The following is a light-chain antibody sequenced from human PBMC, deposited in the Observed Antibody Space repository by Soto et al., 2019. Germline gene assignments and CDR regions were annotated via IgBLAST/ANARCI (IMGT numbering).Light chain of an antibody. Sequence: QSALTQPASVSGSPGQSITISCTGSGRDIGAYDYVSWYQQHPGKAPKLIIYEVRNRPSGVSNRLSGSKSGNTASLTISGLQADDEADYYCCSYTSSSIRVFGGGTKLTVL. CDR2: EVR. V-gene: IGLV2-14*01. J-gene: IGLJ3*02. CDR3: CSYTSSSIRV. CDR1: GRDIGAYDY.